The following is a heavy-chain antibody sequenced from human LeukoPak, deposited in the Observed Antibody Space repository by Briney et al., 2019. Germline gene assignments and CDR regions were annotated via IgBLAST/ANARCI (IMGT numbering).Heavy chain of an antibody. CDR2: IDPTDSYT. CDR1: GYSFTSYW. CDR3: ARQLRVGTVQGFDP. Sequence: RGESLKISCKGSGYSFTSYWISWVSQMPGKGLEWMGRIDPTDSYTNYRPSFQGHVTISADKSISTVYLHWSSLKASDTAMYYCARQLRVGTVQGFDPWGQGTLVTVSS. D-gene: IGHD4-17*01. J-gene: IGHJ5*02. V-gene: IGHV5-10-1*01.